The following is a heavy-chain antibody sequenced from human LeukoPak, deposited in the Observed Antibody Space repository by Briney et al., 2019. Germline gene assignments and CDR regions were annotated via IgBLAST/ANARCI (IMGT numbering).Heavy chain of an antibody. CDR1: GFTFSTYA. V-gene: IGHV3-30-3*01. Sequence: GGSLRLSCAASGFTFSTYAMHWVRQALGKGLEWVAVISYDGSKKYYADSVKGRFTISRDNSKNTLYLQMNSLRAEDTAVYYCARELLGAFDYWGQGTLVTVFS. D-gene: IGHD7-27*01. CDR3: ARELLGAFDY. CDR2: ISYDGSKK. J-gene: IGHJ4*02.